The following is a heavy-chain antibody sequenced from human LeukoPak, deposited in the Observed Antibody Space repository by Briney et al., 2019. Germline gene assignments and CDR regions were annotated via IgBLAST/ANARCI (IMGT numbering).Heavy chain of an antibody. D-gene: IGHD3-10*01. V-gene: IGHV3-23*01. CDR2: ISGSGGST. Sequence: GGSLRLSCAASGFTFSNAWMSWVRQAPGKGLEWVSAISGSGGSTYYADSVKGRFTISRDNSKNTLYLQMNSLRAEDTAVYYCAKDKALEMSRITMVRGVPSAGMDVWGQGTTVTVSS. J-gene: IGHJ6*02. CDR3: AKDKALEMSRITMVRGVPSAGMDV. CDR1: GFTFSNAW.